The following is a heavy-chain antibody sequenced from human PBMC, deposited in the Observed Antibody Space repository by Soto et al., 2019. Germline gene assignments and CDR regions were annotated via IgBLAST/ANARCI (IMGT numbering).Heavy chain of an antibody. V-gene: IGHV1-18*04. D-gene: IGHD2-2*01. CDR3: ARDLKVVVPAAIYGMDV. J-gene: IGHJ6*02. Sequence: ASVKVSCKASGYTFTSYGISWLRQSSGQGLEWMGWISAYNGNTNYAQKLQGRVTMTTDTSTSTAYMELKSLRSDDTAVYYCARDLKVVVPAAIYGMDVWHQGTTVTVSS. CDR2: ISAYNGNT. CDR1: GYTFTSYG.